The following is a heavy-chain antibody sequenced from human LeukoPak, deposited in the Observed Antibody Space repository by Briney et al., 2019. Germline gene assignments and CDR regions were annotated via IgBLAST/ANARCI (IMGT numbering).Heavy chain of an antibody. CDR3: ARDLQSIAAAGFFDY. CDR1: GFTFSKYA. Sequence: GGSLRLSCAASGFTFSKYAMTWVRQAPGKGLEWVSGISVSGGSTNYADSVKGRFTISRDNSKNTLYLQMNSLRAEDTAVYYCARDLQSIAAAGFFDYWGQGTLVTVSS. D-gene: IGHD6-13*01. J-gene: IGHJ4*02. V-gene: IGHV3-23*01. CDR2: ISVSGGST.